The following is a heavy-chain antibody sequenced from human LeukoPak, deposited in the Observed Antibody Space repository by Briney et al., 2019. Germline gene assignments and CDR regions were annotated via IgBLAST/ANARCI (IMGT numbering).Heavy chain of an antibody. Sequence: GASVKVSCKASGYTFTGYYMHWVRQAPGQGLEWMGWINPNSGGTNYAQKFQGRVTMTRDTSISTAYMELSRLRSDDTAVYYCARDPRDYYDSSGLDIWGQGTMVTVSS. V-gene: IGHV1-2*02. CDR1: GYTFTGYY. CDR2: INPNSGGT. CDR3: ARDPRDYYDSSGLDI. D-gene: IGHD3-22*01. J-gene: IGHJ3*02.